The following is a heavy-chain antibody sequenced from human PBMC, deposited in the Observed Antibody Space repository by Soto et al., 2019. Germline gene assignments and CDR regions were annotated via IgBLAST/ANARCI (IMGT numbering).Heavy chain of an antibody. CDR3: ARKVYDSSGFYFDY. V-gene: IGHV4-30-2*01. CDR2: IYHSGST. J-gene: IGHJ4*02. CDR1: GGSISSGGYS. Sequence: QLQLQESGSGLVKPSQTLSLTCAVSGGSISSGGYSWSWIRQPPGKGLEGIGYIYHSGSTYYNPSLKSRVTISVDRSKNQFSLKLSSVTAADTAVYYCARKVYDSSGFYFDYWGQGTLVTVSS. D-gene: IGHD3-22*01.